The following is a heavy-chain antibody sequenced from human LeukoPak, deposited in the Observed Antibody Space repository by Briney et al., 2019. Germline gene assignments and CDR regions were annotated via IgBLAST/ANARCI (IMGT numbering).Heavy chain of an antibody. CDR2: VWPGDSET. D-gene: IGHD6-6*01. CDR1: RNSFTSYW. Sequence: GESLKISCKGSRNSFTSYWIGWVRQMPGKGLEWMGVVWPGDSETRYSPSFQGQVTISADKSISTAYLQWNSLKALYTAMYYCATTSRHFDHWGQGTLVTVSS. CDR3: ATTSRHFDH. V-gene: IGHV5-51*01. J-gene: IGHJ4*02.